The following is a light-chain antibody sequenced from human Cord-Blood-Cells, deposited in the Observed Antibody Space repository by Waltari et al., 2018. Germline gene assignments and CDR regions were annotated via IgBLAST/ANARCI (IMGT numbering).Light chain of an antibody. V-gene: IGKV2-28*01. CDR1: QSLLHSNGYNY. CDR3: MQALQTL. Sequence: DIVMTQSPLSLPVTPGEPASISCRSSQSLLHSNGYNYLDRYLQKPGQSPQLLIYLGSNRASGVPDRFSGSGSGTDFTLKISRVEAEDVGVYYCMQALQTLFGGGTKVEIK. J-gene: IGKJ4*01. CDR2: LGS.